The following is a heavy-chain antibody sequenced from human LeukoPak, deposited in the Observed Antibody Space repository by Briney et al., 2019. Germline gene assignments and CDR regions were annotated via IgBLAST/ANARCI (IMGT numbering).Heavy chain of an antibody. J-gene: IGHJ4*02. D-gene: IGHD3-22*01. Sequence: SETLSLTCTVSGGSISSSSYYWGWIRQPPGKGRVWIGSIYYSGSTYYNPSLRSRITIAVDTSKNQFSLQLSSVTAADTAVYYCARRYYYDSSGYYDYWGQGTLVTVSS. CDR1: GGSISSSSYY. CDR3: ARRYYYDSSGYYDY. CDR2: IYYSGST. V-gene: IGHV4-39*01.